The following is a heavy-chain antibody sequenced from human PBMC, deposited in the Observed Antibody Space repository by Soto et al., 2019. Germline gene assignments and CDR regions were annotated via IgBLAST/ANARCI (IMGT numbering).Heavy chain of an antibody. J-gene: IGHJ4*02. V-gene: IGHV3-23*01. Sequence: VQLLESGGGLVQPGGSLRLSCAASGFTFSNYAMTWDRQAPGKGLEWVSVISVSGVTTYYADSVTGRFTISRDNYENTLYLQMDNLRAEDTAVYYCAKSSGHFTVPGRRHADYWGQGTLVTVSS. CDR1: GFTFSNYA. CDR3: AKSSGHFTVPGRRHADY. CDR2: ISVSGVTT. D-gene: IGHD2-2*01.